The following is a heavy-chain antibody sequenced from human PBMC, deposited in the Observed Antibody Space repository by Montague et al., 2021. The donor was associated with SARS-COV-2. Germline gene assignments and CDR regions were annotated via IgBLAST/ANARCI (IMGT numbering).Heavy chain of an antibody. CDR2: VFSSGST. Sequence: SESLSLACTVSGGFVSSGGWYWGWVRQSPGKGLEWIGSVFSSGSTYYSPSLKSRATISADTSKNQFSLKLTSVTAADTAMYYCVRRGQWLVNHWGQGTLVIVSS. CDR1: GGFVSSGGWY. V-gene: IGHV4-39*01. D-gene: IGHD6-19*01. CDR3: VRRGQWLVNH. J-gene: IGHJ4*02.